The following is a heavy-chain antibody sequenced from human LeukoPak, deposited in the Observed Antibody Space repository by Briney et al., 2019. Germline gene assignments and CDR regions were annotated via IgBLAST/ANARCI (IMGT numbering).Heavy chain of an antibody. V-gene: IGHV1-2*02. CDR3: ARPTLQTLGA. J-gene: IGHJ5*02. CDR1: GYTFSGYY. CDR2: MNPNSGGT. Sequence: GASVKVSCKASGYTFSGYYIHWVRQAPGQGLEWMGWMNPNSGGTNYAQKFQGRVTMTRDTSISTAYMELSRLRSDDTALYYCARPTLQTLGAWGQGTLVTVSS. D-gene: IGHD3-10*01.